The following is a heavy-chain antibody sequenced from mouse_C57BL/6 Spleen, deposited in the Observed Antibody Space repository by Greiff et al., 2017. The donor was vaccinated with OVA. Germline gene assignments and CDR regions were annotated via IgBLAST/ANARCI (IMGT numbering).Heavy chain of an antibody. V-gene: IGHV1-72*01. CDR1: GYTFTSYW. Sequence: QVQLQQPGAELVKPGASVKLSCTASGYTFTSYWMHWVQQRPGRGLEWIGRIDPNSGGTKYNEKFKSKATLTVDKPSSTAYMQLSSLTSEDSAVYYCSRWQTGRYWYFDVWGTGTTVTVSS. D-gene: IGHD4-1*01. CDR3: SRWQTGRYWYFDV. J-gene: IGHJ1*03. CDR2: IDPNSGGT.